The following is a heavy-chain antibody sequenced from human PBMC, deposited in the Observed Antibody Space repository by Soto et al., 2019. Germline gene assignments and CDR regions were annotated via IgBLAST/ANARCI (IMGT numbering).Heavy chain of an antibody. V-gene: IGHV4-59*01. CDR2: IYYSGST. CDR1: GGSISNYY. D-gene: IGHD3-22*01. Sequence: QVQLQESGPGLVKPSETLSLTCTVSGGSISNYYWSWIRQPPGKGLEWIGYIYYSGSTNYNPSLKSRVTXXGXTXTGQFSLKLTSVTAADTAVYYCARGRGSGSNWYFDLWGRGTLVTVSS. CDR3: ARGRGSGSNWYFDL. J-gene: IGHJ2*01.